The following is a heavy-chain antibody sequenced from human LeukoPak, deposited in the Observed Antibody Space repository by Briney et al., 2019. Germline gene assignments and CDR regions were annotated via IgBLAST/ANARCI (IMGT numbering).Heavy chain of an antibody. V-gene: IGHV5-51*01. D-gene: IGHD3-10*01. Sequence: KISCKGSGYSFTSYWIGWVRQMPGKGLEWMGIIYPGDSDTRYSPSFQGQVTISADKSISTAYLQWSSLKASDTAMYYCARLGSLRKAVPGVNYWGQGTLVTVSS. CDR3: ARLGSLRKAVPGVNY. J-gene: IGHJ4*02. CDR1: GYSFTSYW. CDR2: IYPGDSDT.